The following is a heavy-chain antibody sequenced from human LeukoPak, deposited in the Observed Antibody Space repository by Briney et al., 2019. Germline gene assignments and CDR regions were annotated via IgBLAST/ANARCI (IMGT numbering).Heavy chain of an antibody. J-gene: IGHJ4*02. V-gene: IGHV1-46*01. CDR1: GYTFTSYY. Sequence: ASVKVSCKASGYTFTSYYIHWVRQAPGQGLEWMGIINPSGGSTSYAQNFQGRVTMTRDMSTSTVYMELSSLRSEDTAVYYCARDTVKMTTPGDYWGQGTLVTVSS. D-gene: IGHD2-15*01. CDR3: ARDTVKMTTPGDY. CDR2: INPSGGST.